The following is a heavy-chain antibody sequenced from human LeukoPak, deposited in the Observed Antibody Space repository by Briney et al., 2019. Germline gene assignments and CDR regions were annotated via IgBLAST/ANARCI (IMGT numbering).Heavy chain of an antibody. D-gene: IGHD3-16*01. Sequence: GASVKLSCNSSGYTFTSCAMNWVRDPPGQGLEWKGGIIPSFGTTNYARKFRGRVTITAVKSTRTAYMELSSLRSEDTAVYYCARDNDSRDPPHFDYWGQGTLVTVSS. V-gene: IGHV1-69*06. CDR3: ARDNDSRDPPHFDY. CDR1: GYTFTSCA. J-gene: IGHJ4*02. CDR2: IIPSFGTT.